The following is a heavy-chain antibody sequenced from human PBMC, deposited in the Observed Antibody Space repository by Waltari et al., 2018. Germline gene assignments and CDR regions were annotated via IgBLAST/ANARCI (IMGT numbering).Heavy chain of an antibody. CDR3: AGREGSYYYYMDV. CDR1: GGTFGSDA. Sequence: QVQLVQSGAEGKKPGSSVKVPCKASGGTFGSDAISWVRRAPGQGLGCRGGIIPIRGIANYAQKFQGRVTITADESTSTAYMELSSLRSEDTAVYYCAGREGSYYYYMDVWGKGTTVTVSS. J-gene: IGHJ6*03. D-gene: IGHD1-26*01. V-gene: IGHV1-69*04. CDR2: IIPIRGIA.